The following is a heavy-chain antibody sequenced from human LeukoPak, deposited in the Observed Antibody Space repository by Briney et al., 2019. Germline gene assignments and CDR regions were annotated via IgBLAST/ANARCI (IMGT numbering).Heavy chain of an antibody. Sequence: ASVKVSCKASGYIFNNYGISWVRQAPGQGLEWMGWISAYNGNTNYAQKFQGRVTMTTDTSTSTAHMDLRSLRSDDTAVYYRARDHMYFTNTFDHWGQGTLVTVSS. J-gene: IGHJ4*02. V-gene: IGHV1-18*01. CDR3: ARDHMYFTNTFDH. D-gene: IGHD3-9*01. CDR1: GYIFNNYG. CDR2: ISAYNGNT.